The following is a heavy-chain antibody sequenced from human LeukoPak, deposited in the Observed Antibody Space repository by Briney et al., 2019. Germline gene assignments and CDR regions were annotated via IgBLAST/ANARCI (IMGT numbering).Heavy chain of an antibody. Sequence: SETLSLTCTVSGGSISSYYWGWIRQPPGKGLEWIGSIYHSGSTYYNPSLKSRVTISVDTSKNQFSLKLSSVTAADTAVYYCARESSGWFDPWGQGTLVTVSS. J-gene: IGHJ5*02. V-gene: IGHV4-38-2*02. D-gene: IGHD6-19*01. CDR1: GGSISSYY. CDR2: IYHSGST. CDR3: ARESSGWFDP.